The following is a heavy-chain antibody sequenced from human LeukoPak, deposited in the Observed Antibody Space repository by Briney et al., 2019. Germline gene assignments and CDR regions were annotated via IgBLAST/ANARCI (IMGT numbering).Heavy chain of an antibody. Sequence: GASLTLSCVATGFTFSSYAMSSVRPAPGKGREWVSAISGSGGSTYYADSVKGRFTISRDNSKNTLYLQMNSLRAEDTAVYYCAKPTAAGHYYYYYGMDVWGQGTTVTVSS. V-gene: IGHV3-23*01. CDR3: AKPTAAGHYYYYYGMDV. J-gene: IGHJ6*02. CDR1: GFTFSSYA. CDR2: ISGSGGST. D-gene: IGHD6-13*01.